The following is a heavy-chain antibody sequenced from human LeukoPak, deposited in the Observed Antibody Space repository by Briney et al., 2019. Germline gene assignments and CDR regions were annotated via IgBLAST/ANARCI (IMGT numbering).Heavy chain of an antibody. CDR2: IYYSGSS. J-gene: IGHJ4*02. Sequence: SETLSLTCTVSGGSISSYYWSWIRQPPGKGLEWIGYIYYSGSSNYNPSLKSRVTISIATSKNQFSLKLSSVTAADTAIYYCARSTGAVWYSDYWGQGTLVTVSS. V-gene: IGHV4-59*01. CDR1: GGSISSYY. CDR3: ARSTGAVWYSDY. D-gene: IGHD4-11*01.